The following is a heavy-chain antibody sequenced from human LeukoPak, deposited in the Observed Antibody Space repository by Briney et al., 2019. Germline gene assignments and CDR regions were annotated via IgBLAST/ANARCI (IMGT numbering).Heavy chain of an antibody. CDR2: ISSSSSYI. Sequence: GGSLRLSCAASGFTFSSYSMNWVRQAPGKGLEWVSSISSSSSYIYYADSVKGRFTISRDNAKNSLYLQMNSLRAEDTAVYYRARSGLHGHDYMDVWGKGTTVTVSS. V-gene: IGHV3-21*01. CDR1: GFTFSSYS. CDR3: ARSGLHGHDYMDV. D-gene: IGHD4-11*01. J-gene: IGHJ6*03.